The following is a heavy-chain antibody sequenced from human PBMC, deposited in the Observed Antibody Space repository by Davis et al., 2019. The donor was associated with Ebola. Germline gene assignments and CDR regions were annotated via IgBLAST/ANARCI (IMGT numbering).Heavy chain of an antibody. Sequence: PGGSLRLSCVASGFTFSSYWMHWVRQAPGKGLVWVSRIKSDASTATYADAVNGRFTISRDNAKNTLYLQMSSLRVEDTAVYYCASGLVGSTNYWGQGTLVTVS. CDR3: ASGLVGSTNY. CDR2: IKSDASTA. V-gene: IGHV3-74*01. J-gene: IGHJ4*02. D-gene: IGHD1-26*01. CDR1: GFTFSSYW.